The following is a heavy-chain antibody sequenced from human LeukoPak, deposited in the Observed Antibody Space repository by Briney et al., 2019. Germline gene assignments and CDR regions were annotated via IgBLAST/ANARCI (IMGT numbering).Heavy chain of an antibody. Sequence: ASVEVSCKASGYTFTNYYISWVRQAPGQGLEWMGRMDPDNGGTDYAQRFQGRVTLARDTSIPTVYMELSRLRFDDTAVYYCARAPSEGYTYGDFWGQGTLVTVSS. CDR3: ARAPSEGYTYGDF. J-gene: IGHJ4*02. CDR1: GYTFTNYY. D-gene: IGHD5-12*01. CDR2: MDPDNGGT. V-gene: IGHV1-2*06.